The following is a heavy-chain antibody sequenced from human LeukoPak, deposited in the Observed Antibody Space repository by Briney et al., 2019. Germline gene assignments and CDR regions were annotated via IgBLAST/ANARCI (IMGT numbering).Heavy chain of an antibody. V-gene: IGHV3-23*01. D-gene: IGHD3-3*01. Sequence: GGSLRLSCADSGFTFSNYAMSWVRQAPGKGLEWVSAISGSGGNTYYADSVKGRFTISRDNSKNTLYLQMNSLRAEDTAVYYCARTSGPWSGGDAFDIWGQGTMVTVSS. J-gene: IGHJ3*02. CDR1: GFTFSNYA. CDR3: ARTSGPWSGGDAFDI. CDR2: ISGSGGNT.